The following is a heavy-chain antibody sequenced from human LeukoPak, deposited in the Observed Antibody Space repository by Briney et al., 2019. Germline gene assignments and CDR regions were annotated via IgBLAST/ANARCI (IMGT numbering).Heavy chain of an antibody. D-gene: IGHD5-18*01. J-gene: IGHJ4*02. Sequence: PGGSLRLSCAASGFTFSSYAMHWVRQAPGKGLEWVAVISYDGSNKYYADSVKGRFTISRDNSKSTLYLQMNSLRAEDTAVYYCARDRDSYGGDQFDYWGQGTLVTVSS. CDR1: GFTFSSYA. CDR3: ARDRDSYGGDQFDY. CDR2: ISYDGSNK. V-gene: IGHV3-30-3*01.